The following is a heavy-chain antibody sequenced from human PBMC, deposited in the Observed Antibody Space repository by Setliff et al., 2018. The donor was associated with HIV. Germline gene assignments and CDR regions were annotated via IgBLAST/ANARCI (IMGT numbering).Heavy chain of an antibody. D-gene: IGHD1-26*01. CDR3: ARHRPWEVDVFDI. CDR2: ISYNGIT. Sequence: SETLSLTCSVSGISINGYYWSWIRQPPRKGLEWVGYISYNGITTYNPSLKSRVTISVDTSKNQFSLKLTSVTAADTAVYYCARHRPWEVDVFDIWGQGTMVTV. J-gene: IGHJ3*02. CDR1: GISINGYY. V-gene: IGHV4-59*08.